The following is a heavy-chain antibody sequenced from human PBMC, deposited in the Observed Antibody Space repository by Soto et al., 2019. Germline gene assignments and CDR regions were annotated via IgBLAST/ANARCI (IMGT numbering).Heavy chain of an antibody. Sequence: QLYLQESGPGLVKTSETLSLTCSVSGYSVSSSDYYWAWIRQPPGKGLEWIGSMLYSGLTYYNPSLTSRVTLSVDTSKNQFSVRLNSVTASDTAVYYCEPLTVSLSGPYGIHVWGQGTTVTVSS. CDR3: EPLTVSLSGPYGIHV. V-gene: IGHV4-39*01. J-gene: IGHJ6*02. CDR1: GYSVSSSDYY. D-gene: IGHD2-15*01. CDR2: MLYSGLT.